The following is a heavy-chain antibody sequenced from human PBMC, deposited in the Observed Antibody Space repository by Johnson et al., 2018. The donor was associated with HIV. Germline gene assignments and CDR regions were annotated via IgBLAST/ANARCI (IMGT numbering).Heavy chain of an antibody. CDR1: GFAFRTYW. CDR3: ARERDPERGAQKSGVYAFDI. V-gene: IGHV3-74*03. CDR2: IYNDGSRT. J-gene: IGHJ3*02. Sequence: MQLVESGGGLVQPGGSLRLSCAASGFAFRTYWMVWVRQVPGKRTVWVARIYNDGSRTTYADSVRGRFTISRANAKSTLYLQMNSLRAEDTAVYYCARERDPERGAQKSGVYAFDIWGQGTMVTVSS. D-gene: IGHD3-10*01.